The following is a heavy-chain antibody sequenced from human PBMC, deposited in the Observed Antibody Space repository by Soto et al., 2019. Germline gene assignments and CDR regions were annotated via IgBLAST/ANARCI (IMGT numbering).Heavy chain of an antibody. J-gene: IGHJ5*02. CDR3: ALGSDYLFDP. CDR1: GGTFSTYA. Sequence: QIQLVQSGAEVKKPGSSVKVSCTASGGTFSTYAISWVRQAPGQGLEWMGGIIPMSGRTTYAQKFQDRVTITAEKSTTTAYMELSSLRSEDTAVYYCALGSDYLFDPWGRGTLVTVSS. D-gene: IGHD4-17*01. V-gene: IGHV1-69*06. CDR2: IIPMSGRT.